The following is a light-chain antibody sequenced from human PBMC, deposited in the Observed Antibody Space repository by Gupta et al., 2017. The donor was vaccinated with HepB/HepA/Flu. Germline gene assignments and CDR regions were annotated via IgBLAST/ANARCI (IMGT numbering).Light chain of an antibody. Sequence: IQMTQSPSSLSASVGDTITITCRASQSVGTYLNWYQQKLGQAPTLLLHGASSLHSGVPSRFRGSGSGTDFTLTITNLQAHDSAAYFCQQSLSSPRTFGQGTKVE. J-gene: IGKJ1*01. CDR3: QQSLSSPRT. CDR2: GAS. V-gene: IGKV1-39*01. CDR1: QSVGTY.